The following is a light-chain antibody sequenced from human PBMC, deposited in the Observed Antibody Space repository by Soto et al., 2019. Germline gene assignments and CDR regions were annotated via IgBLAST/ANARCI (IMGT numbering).Light chain of an antibody. CDR3: EQYGGSPRT. CDR1: QSIGGNF. CDR2: GAS. J-gene: IGKJ1*01. Sequence: EIVLTQSPGTLSLSPGEGATLSCRASQSIGGNFLAWYQQRRGQAPRLLIHGASNRATGIPDRFSGSGSGTDFTLVITRLGPEDFAVSYCEQYGGSPRTLGQGTKVEVQ. V-gene: IGKV3-20*01.